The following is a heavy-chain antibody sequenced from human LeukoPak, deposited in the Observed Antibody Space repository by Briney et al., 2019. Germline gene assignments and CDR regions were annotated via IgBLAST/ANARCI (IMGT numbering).Heavy chain of an antibody. D-gene: IGHD6-13*01. CDR1: GFTVSSNY. CDR3: ASSIAAAELWAFDI. CDR2: IYSGGST. V-gene: IGHV3-53*01. Sequence: GGSLRLSFAASGFTVSSNYMSWVRQAPGKGLEWVSVIYSGGSTYYADSVKGRFTISRDNSKNTLYLQMNSLRAEDTAVYYCASSIAAAELWAFDIWGQGTMVTVSS. J-gene: IGHJ3*02.